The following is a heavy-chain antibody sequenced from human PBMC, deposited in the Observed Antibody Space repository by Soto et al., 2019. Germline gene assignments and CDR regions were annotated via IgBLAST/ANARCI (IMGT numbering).Heavy chain of an antibody. D-gene: IGHD1-26*01. CDR1: GGSFSGYY. Sequence: PSETLSLTCAVYGGSFSGYYWSWIRQPPGKGLEWIGEINHSGSTNYNPSLKSRVTISVDTSKNQFSLKLSSVTAADTAVYYYARRFKKWEPDAFDIWGQGTMVTVSS. CDR2: INHSGST. CDR3: ARRFKKWEPDAFDI. V-gene: IGHV4-34*01. J-gene: IGHJ3*02.